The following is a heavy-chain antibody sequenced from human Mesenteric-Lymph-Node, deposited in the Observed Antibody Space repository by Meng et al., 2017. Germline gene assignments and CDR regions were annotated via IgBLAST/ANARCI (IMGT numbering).Heavy chain of an antibody. D-gene: IGHD6-19*01. CDR1: GFTFSSYW. CDR3: AGVSSGPTNYYYGMDV. J-gene: IGHJ6*02. V-gene: IGHV3-7*01. CDR2: IKQDGSEK. Sequence: GESLKISCAASGFTFSSYWMSWVRQAPGKGLEWVANIKQDGSEKYYVDSVKGRFTISRDNAKNSLYLQMNSLRAEDTAVYYCAGVSSGPTNYYYGMDVWGQGTTVTVSS.